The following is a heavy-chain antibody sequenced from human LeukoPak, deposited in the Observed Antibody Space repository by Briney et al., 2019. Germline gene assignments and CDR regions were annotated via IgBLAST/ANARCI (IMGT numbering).Heavy chain of an antibody. V-gene: IGHV3-30-3*01. D-gene: IGHD3-10*01. J-gene: IGHJ3*02. CDR1: GFTFSSYA. CDR2: ISYDGSNK. CDR3: ARGERDYYGSGSYDDHAFDI. Sequence: PGGSLRLSCAASGFTFSSYAMHWVRQAPGKGLEWVAVISYDGSNKYYADSVKGRFTISRDNSKNTLYLQMNSLRAEDTAVYYCARGERDYYGSGSYDDHAFDIWGQGTMVTVSS.